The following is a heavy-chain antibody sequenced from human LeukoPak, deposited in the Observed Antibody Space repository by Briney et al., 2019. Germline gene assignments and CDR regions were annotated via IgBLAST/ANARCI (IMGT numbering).Heavy chain of an antibody. Sequence: SETLSLTCTVAGGSISSYYWSWIRQPAGKGLEWIGRIYTSGSTNYNPSLKSQVTMSVDTSKNQFSLKLSSVTAADTAVYYCASIHVDTAMVDYWGQGTLVTVSS. CDR3: ASIHVDTAMVDY. V-gene: IGHV4-4*07. D-gene: IGHD5-18*01. CDR1: GGSISSYY. J-gene: IGHJ4*02. CDR2: IYTSGST.